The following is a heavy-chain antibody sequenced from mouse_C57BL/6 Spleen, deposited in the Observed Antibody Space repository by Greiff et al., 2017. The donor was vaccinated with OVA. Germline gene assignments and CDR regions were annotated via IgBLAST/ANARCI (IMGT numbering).Heavy chain of an antibody. J-gene: IGHJ4*01. CDR1: GFTFSSYA. CDR2: ISDGGSYT. V-gene: IGHV5-4*01. CDR3: ARDAPSYYSNPYY. Sequence: EVHLVESGGGLVKPGGSLKLSCAASGFTFSSYAMSWVRQTPEKRLEWVATISDGGSYTYYPDNVKGRFTISRDNAKNNLYLQMSHLKSEDTAMYYCARDAPSYYSNPYYWGQGTSVTVSS. D-gene: IGHD2-5*01.